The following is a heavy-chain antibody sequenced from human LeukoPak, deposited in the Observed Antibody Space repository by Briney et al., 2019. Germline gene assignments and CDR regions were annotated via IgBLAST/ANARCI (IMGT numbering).Heavy chain of an antibody. V-gene: IGHV4-39*07. CDR1: GGSTSGSHYY. Sequence: SETLSLTCAVFGGSTSGSHYYWGWIRQPPGKGLEWIGSVYYSGSTYYNPSLKSRVTMSVDTSKNQFSLKLSSATAADTAVYYCAILPATDTYYYDNRGYYRPGVHWGQGTLVTVSS. D-gene: IGHD3-22*01. J-gene: IGHJ4*02. CDR3: AILPATDTYYYDNRGYYRPGVH. CDR2: VYYSGST.